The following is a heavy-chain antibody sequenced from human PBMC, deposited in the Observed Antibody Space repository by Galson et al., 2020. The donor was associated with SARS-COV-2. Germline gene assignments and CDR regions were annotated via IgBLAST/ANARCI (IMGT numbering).Heavy chain of an antibody. V-gene: IGHV2-70*11. J-gene: IGHJ4*02. D-gene: IGHD3-10*01. CDR2: IDWDDDK. CDR1: GFSLSTSGRC. Sequence: SGPTLVKPTQTLTLTCTFSGFSLSTSGRCVSWIRQHPGKALEWLARIDWDDDKYYSTPLKTRLTISKDTSKNQVVLTMTNMDPVDTATYYCARMVVRGVTYDYWGQGSLVTVSS. CDR3: ARMVVRGVTYDY.